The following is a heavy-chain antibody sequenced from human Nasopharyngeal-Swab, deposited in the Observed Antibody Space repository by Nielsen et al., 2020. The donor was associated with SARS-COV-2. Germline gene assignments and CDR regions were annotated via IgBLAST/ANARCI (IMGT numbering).Heavy chain of an antibody. CDR2: IYYSGST. J-gene: IGHJ6*03. V-gene: IGHV4-39*01. Sequence: GSLRLSCTVSGGSISSSSYYWGWIRQPPGKGLEWIGSIYYSGSTYYNPSLKSRVTISVDTSKNQFSLKLSSVTAADTAVYYCARQDCSSTSCYVAYYYYYMDVWGKGTTVTVSS. CDR1: GGSISSSSYY. CDR3: ARQDCSSTSCYVAYYYYYMDV. D-gene: IGHD2-2*01.